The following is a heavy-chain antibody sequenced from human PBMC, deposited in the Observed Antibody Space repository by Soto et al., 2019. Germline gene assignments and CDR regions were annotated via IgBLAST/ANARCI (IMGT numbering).Heavy chain of an antibody. CDR2: ITYDGSNK. V-gene: IGHV3-30*18. D-gene: IGHD3-3*01. CDR3: AKDQIGYYTAFDF. Sequence: GGSLRLSCAASGSTFSSYGMHWVRQAPGKGLEWVAVITYDGSNKYYVDSVKGRFTISRDTSKKMLSLQMNNLRAEDTAVYYCAKDQIGYYTAFDFWGQGTLVTVSS. CDR1: GSTFSSYG. J-gene: IGHJ4*02.